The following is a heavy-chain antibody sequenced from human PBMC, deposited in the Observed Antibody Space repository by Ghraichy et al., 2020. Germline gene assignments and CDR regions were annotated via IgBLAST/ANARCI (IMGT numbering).Heavy chain of an antibody. Sequence: ETLRLSCAASGFTFSNYAMTWVRQAPGKGLEWVSAIRHSGGSTKFADSVKGRFTISRDNSKNTLYLQMNSLRAEDTAVYYCTKDQLERRAGLDAFDIWGQGTMVTVSS. D-gene: IGHD1-1*01. V-gene: IGHV3-23*01. CDR2: IRHSGGST. CDR1: GFTFSNYA. J-gene: IGHJ3*02. CDR3: TKDQLERRAGLDAFDI.